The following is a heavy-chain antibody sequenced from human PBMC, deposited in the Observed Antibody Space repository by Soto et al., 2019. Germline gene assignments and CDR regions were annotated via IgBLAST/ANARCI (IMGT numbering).Heavy chain of an antibody. CDR3: TTGIPLAYCGGDCRGRAFDI. J-gene: IGHJ3*02. D-gene: IGHD2-21*02. Sequence: EVQLVESGGGLVKPGGSLRLSCAASGFTFSNAWMNWVRQAPGKGLEWVGRIKSKTDGGTTDYAAPVKGRFTISRDDSKNTLYLQMNSLKTEDTAVYYCTTGIPLAYCGGDCRGRAFDIWGQGTMVTVSS. CDR1: GFTFSNAW. V-gene: IGHV3-15*07. CDR2: IKSKTDGGTT.